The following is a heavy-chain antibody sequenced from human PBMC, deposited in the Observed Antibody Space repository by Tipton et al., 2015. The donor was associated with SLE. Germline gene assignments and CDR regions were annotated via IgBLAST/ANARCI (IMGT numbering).Heavy chain of an antibody. J-gene: IGHJ5*02. CDR3: ARHDSGWFGWFDP. Sequence: TLSLTCTVSGGSLSSYYWSWFRQPPGKGVEWVGGVYYSGSTYYNPSLKSRVTISVDTSKNQFSLKLSSVTAADTAVYYCARHDSGWFGWFDPWGQGTLVTVSS. CDR2: VYYSGST. V-gene: IGHV4-39*01. D-gene: IGHD6-19*01. CDR1: GGSLSSYY.